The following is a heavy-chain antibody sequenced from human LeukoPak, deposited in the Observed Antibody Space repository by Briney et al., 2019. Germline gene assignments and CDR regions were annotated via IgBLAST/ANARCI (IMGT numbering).Heavy chain of an antibody. CDR1: GYTFTSYY. CDR2: INPNSGGT. Sequence: ASVKVSCKASGYTFTSYYMHWVRQAPGQGLEWMGRINPNSGGTNYAQKFQGRVTMTRDTSISTAYMELSRLRSDDTAVYYCARVLNCSGGSCSHFFDYWGQGTLVTVSS. CDR3: ARVLNCSGGSCSHFFDY. D-gene: IGHD2-15*01. J-gene: IGHJ4*02. V-gene: IGHV1-2*06.